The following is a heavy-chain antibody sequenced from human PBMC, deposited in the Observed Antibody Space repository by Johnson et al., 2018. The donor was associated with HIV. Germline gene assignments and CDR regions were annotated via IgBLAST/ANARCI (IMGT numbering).Heavy chain of an antibody. CDR3: AKDWAFDI. J-gene: IGHJ3*02. Sequence: QVQLVESGGGVVQPGRSLRLSCAASGFSFTKYAMHWVRQAPGKGLEWMAFISYDGSNKYYVDSVKGRFTISRDKSKNTLFLQMNSLRADDTAVYYCAKDWAFDIWGQGTLVTVSS. CDR1: GFSFTKYA. CDR2: ISYDGSNK. V-gene: IGHV3-30*14.